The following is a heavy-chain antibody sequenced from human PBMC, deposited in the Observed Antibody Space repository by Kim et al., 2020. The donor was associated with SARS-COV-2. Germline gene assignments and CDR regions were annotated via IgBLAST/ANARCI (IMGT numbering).Heavy chain of an antibody. Sequence: YYADSVKGRFTISRDNAKNSLYLQMNSLRDEDTAVYFCARVYSGSWYFDLWGRGTLVTVSS. J-gene: IGHJ2*01. D-gene: IGHD6-13*01. CDR3: ARVYSGSWYFDL. V-gene: IGHV3-21*01.